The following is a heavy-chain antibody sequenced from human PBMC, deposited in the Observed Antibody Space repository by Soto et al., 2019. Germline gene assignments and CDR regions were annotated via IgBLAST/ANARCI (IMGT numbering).Heavy chain of an antibody. CDR1: GYTFTSYG. Sequence: ASVKVSCKASGYTFTSYGISWVRQAPGQGLEWMGWISAYNGNTNYAQKLQGRVTMTTDTSTSTAYMELRSLRSDDTAVYYCARDTTASYYDFWSGAYYYMDVWGKGTTVTVSS. D-gene: IGHD3-3*01. CDR2: ISAYNGNT. V-gene: IGHV1-18*01. CDR3: ARDTTASYYDFWSGAYYYMDV. J-gene: IGHJ6*03.